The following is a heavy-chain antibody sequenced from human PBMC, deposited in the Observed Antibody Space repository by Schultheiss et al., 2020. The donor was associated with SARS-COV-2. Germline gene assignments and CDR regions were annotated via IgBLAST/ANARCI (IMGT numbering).Heavy chain of an antibody. CDR2: ISYDGSNK. CDR1: GFTFSSYA. Sequence: GGSLRLSCAASGFTFSSYAMHWVRQAPGKGLEWVAVISYDGSNKYYADSVKGRFTISRDNSKNSLYLQMNSLRAEDTAVYYCARDRLRQNDYWGQGTLVTVSS. J-gene: IGHJ4*02. CDR3: ARDRLRQNDY. V-gene: IGHV3-30*07.